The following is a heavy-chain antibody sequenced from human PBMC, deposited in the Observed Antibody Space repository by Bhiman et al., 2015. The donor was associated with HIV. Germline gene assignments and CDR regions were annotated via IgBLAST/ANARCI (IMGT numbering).Heavy chain of an antibody. D-gene: IGHD3-9*01. V-gene: IGHV3-48*03. J-gene: IGHJ6*03. CDR2: ISGTGTSI. CDR1: GFTFSSYE. Sequence: EVQLLESGGGLVQSGGSLRLSCEASGFTFSSYEMNWVRQTPGKGLEWVSLISGTGTSIFHADSLRGRFTISRDNAKNSLYLQMNSLTAEDTAVYYCARVILTGYSTPDYYFYYMDAWGEGTTVTVSS. CDR3: ARVILTGYSTPDYYFYYMDA.